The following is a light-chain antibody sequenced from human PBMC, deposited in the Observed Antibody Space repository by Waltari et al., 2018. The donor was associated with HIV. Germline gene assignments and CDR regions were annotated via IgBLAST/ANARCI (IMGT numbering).Light chain of an antibody. J-gene: IGLJ3*02. CDR1: SSNIGSNY. CDR3: AAWDDSLSGWV. V-gene: IGLV1-47*01. Sequence: QSVLTPPPSASGTPGQRVTISCSGSSSNIGSNYIYWYQQLPGTAPKLLIYRNNQRPSGVPDRFSGSKSGTSASLAISGLRSEDEADYSCAAWDDSLSGWVFGGGTKLTVL. CDR2: RNN.